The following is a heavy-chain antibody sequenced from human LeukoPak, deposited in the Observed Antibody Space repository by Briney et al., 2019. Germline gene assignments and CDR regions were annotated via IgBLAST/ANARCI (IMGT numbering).Heavy chain of an antibody. D-gene: IGHD6-13*01. Sequence: KPSETLSLTCAVYGGSFSGYYWSWIRQPPGKGLEWIGEINHSGSTNYNPSLKSRVTISVDTSKNQFSLKLSSVTAADAAVYYCARDSRFIYYYYMDVWGKGTTVTVSS. V-gene: IGHV4-34*01. CDR3: ARDSRFIYYYYMDV. J-gene: IGHJ6*03. CDR2: INHSGST. CDR1: GGSFSGYY.